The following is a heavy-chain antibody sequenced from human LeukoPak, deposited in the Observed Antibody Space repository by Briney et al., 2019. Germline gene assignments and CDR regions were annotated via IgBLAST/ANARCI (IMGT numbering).Heavy chain of an antibody. D-gene: IGHD1-26*01. V-gene: IGHV3-64D*06. CDR1: GSTFSDYA. CDR3: VKEGVVGAMYYFDY. J-gene: IGHJ4*02. Sequence: GESMRLSCSASGSTFSDYAMPWVRQAPGKGLEYVSAIISMGGRTYYDSSVRGRFTISRDNSKTTMYLQMSSPRAEDTAVYYCVKEGVVGAMYYFDYWGQGTLVTLSA. CDR2: IISMGGRT.